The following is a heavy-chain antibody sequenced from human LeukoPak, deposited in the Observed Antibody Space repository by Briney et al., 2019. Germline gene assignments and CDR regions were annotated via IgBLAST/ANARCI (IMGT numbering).Heavy chain of an antibody. V-gene: IGHV4-34*01. CDR3: ARDRAVAGTHFDY. D-gene: IGHD6-19*01. CDR2: SSHGGNT. J-gene: IGHJ4*02. Sequence: SETLSLTCAVYGGSFSGYYWNWIRQPPGKGLEWIGESSHGGNTKYNPSLKSRVTISVDTSKNQFSLKLSSVTAADTAVYYCARDRAVAGTHFDYWGQGTLVTVSS. CDR1: GGSFSGYY.